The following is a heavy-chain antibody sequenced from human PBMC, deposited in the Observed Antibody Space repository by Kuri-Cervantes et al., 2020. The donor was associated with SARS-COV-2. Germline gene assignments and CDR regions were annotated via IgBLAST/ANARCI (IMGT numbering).Heavy chain of an antibody. CDR3: PSASSTRWFRGFDRGGGLDY. J-gene: IGHJ4*02. CDR2: INPNSGGT. D-gene: IGHD3-10*01. Sequence: ASVKVSCKASGYTFTGYYMHWVRQAPGQGLEWMGWINPNSGGTNYAQKFQGWVTITRSTSISAAYLGMSKLSSDDTALCYFPSASSTRWFRGFDRGGGLDYWGQGTLVTVSS. V-gene: IGHV1-2*04. CDR1: GYTFTGYY.